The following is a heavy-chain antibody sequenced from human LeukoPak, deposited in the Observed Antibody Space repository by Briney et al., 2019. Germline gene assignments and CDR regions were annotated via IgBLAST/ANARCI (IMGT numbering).Heavy chain of an antibody. D-gene: IGHD2-2*02. V-gene: IGHV3-7*01. CDR3: ARESPSSTSCYSCYYYYYMDV. J-gene: IGHJ6*03. CDR1: GFTFSSYW. Sequence: GGSLRLSCAASGFTFSSYWMSWVRQAPGKGLEWVANIKQDGSEKYYVDSVKGRLTISRDNAKNSLYLQMSSLRAEDTAVYYCARESPSSTSCYSCYYYYYMDVWGKGTTVTVSS. CDR2: IKQDGSEK.